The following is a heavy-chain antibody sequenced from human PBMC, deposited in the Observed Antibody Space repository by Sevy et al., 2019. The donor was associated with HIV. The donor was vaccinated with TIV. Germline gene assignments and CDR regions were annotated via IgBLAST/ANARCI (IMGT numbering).Heavy chain of an antibody. CDR3: ARGESSSPMDV. CDR2: INSDGSST. J-gene: IGHJ6*02. V-gene: IGHV3-74*01. Sequence: GGSLRLSCAASGSTFSSYWMHWVRQAPGKGLVWVSRINSDGSSTSYADSVKGRFTISRDNAKNTLYLQMNSLRAEDTAVYYCARGESSSPMDVWGQGTTVTVSS. CDR1: GSTFSSYW. D-gene: IGHD6-6*01.